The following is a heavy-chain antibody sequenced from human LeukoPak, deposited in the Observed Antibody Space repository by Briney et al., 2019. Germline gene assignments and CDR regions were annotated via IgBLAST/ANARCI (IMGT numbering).Heavy chain of an antibody. CDR1: GLTFRNYG. V-gene: IGHV3-30*03. CDR2: ISYDGSNK. Sequence: GGSLRPSCAASGLTFRNYGMHWVRQAPGKGLEWVAVISYDGSNKYYADSVKGRFTISRDNSKNTLYLQMNSLRAEDTAVYYCAREPADIVVVPPFSMVPSYFDYWGQGTLVTVSS. J-gene: IGHJ4*02. D-gene: IGHD2-2*01. CDR3: AREPADIVVVPPFSMVPSYFDY.